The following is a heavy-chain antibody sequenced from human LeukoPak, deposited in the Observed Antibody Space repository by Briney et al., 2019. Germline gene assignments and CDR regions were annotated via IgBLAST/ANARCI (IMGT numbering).Heavy chain of an antibody. J-gene: IGHJ4*02. CDR2: IIPIFGTA. CDR1: GGTFSSYA. CDR3: ARAESTVQPLAG. D-gene: IGHD4-11*01. Sequence: SVKVSCKASGGTFSSYAISWVRQAPGQRLEWMGGIIPIFGTANYAQKFQGRVTITTDESTSTAYMELSSLRSEDTAVYYCARAESTVQPLAGWGQGTLVTVSS. V-gene: IGHV1-69*05.